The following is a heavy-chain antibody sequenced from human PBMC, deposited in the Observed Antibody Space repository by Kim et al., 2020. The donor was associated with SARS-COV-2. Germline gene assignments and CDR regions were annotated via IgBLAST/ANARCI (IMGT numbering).Heavy chain of an antibody. J-gene: IGHJ4*02. Sequence: YAQKFQGRVTITADKSTSTAYMELSSLRSEDTAVYYCARGAGYSSGCFDYWGQGTLVTVSS. D-gene: IGHD6-19*01. V-gene: IGHV1-69*04. CDR3: ARGAGYSSGCFDY.